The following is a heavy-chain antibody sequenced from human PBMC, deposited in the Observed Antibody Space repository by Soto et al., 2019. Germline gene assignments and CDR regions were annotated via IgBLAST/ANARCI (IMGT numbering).Heavy chain of an antibody. V-gene: IGHV3-15*01. CDR1: GFTFSNAW. D-gene: IGHD2-2*01. J-gene: IGHJ6*02. CDR3: TTLVVPAARRPTEFYYYYGMDV. Sequence: GGSLRLSCAASGFTFSNAWMSWVRQAPGKGLEWVGRIKSKTDGGTTDYAAPVKGRFTISRDDSKNTLYLQMNSLKTEDTAVYYCTTLVVPAARRPTEFYYYYGMDVWGQGTTVTVSS. CDR2: IKSKTDGGTT.